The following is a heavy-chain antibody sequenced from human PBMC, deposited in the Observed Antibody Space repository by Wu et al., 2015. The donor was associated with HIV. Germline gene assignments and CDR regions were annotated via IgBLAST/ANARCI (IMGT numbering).Heavy chain of an antibody. J-gene: IGHJ6*03. Sequence: QVQLVQSGAEVKKPGASVKVSCKASGYTFTSYGISWVRQAPGQGLEWMGWISAYNGNTNYAQKLQGRVTMTTDTSTSTAYMELRSLRSDDTAVYYCARGRYNWNRPNGYYYYYMDVWGKGTTVTVSS. D-gene: IGHD1-20*01. CDR2: ISAYNGNT. V-gene: IGHV1-18*01. CDR3: ARGRYNWNRPNGYYYYYMDV. CDR1: GYTFTSYG.